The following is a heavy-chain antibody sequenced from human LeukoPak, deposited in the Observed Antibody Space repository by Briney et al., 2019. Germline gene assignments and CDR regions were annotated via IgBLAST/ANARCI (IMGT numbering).Heavy chain of an antibody. CDR3: ARARQAVVVAARSLSG. CDR2: INSDGSST. Sequence: PGGSLRLSCAASGFTFSSYWMHWVRQDPGKGLVWVSHINSDGSSTTYADSVKGRFSISRDNAKNTLYLQMNSLRVEDTAVYYCARARQAVVVAARSLSGWGQGTLVTVSS. CDR1: GFTFSSYW. V-gene: IGHV3-74*01. J-gene: IGHJ4*02. D-gene: IGHD2-15*01.